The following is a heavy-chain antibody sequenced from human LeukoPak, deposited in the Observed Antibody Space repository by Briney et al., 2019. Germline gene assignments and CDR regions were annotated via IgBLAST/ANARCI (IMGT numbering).Heavy chain of an antibody. V-gene: IGHV1-2*02. CDR2: INPSSGGT. D-gene: IGHD6-19*01. CDR1: GYTFTGYY. CDR3: ASLADPPFPDRWLTPFDY. Sequence: WASVKVSCKASGYTFTGYYMHWVRQAPGQGLEWMGWINPSSGGTNYAQKFQGRVTMTRDTSISTAYMELSRLRSDDTAVYYCASLADPPFPDRWLTPFDYWGQGTLVTVSS. J-gene: IGHJ4*02.